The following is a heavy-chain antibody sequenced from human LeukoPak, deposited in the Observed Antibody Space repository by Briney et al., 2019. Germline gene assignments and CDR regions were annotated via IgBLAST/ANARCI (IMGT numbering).Heavy chain of an antibody. CDR1: GFTFSSYA. CDR3: AKDAAIWYYYDSSGSPNAFDI. V-gene: IGHV3-23*01. CDR2: ISGSGGST. J-gene: IGHJ3*02. D-gene: IGHD3-22*01. Sequence: GGSLRLSCAASGFTFSSYAMSWVRQAPGKGLEWVSAISGSGGSTYYADSVKGRFTISRDNSKNTLYLQMNSLRAEDTAVYYCAKDAAIWYYYDSSGSPNAFDIWDQGTMVTVSS.